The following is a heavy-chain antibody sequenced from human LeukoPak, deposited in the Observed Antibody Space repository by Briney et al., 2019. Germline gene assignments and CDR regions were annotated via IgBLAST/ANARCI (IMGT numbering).Heavy chain of an antibody. V-gene: IGHV3-66*01. Sequence: GGSLRLSCAASGFTFSSYAMSWVRQAPGKGLEWVSVIYSGGSTYYADSVKGRFTISRDNSKNTLYLQMSSLRAEDAAVYYCARDPLYCSSTSCFPDYWGQGTLVTVSS. CDR1: GFTFSSYA. CDR2: IYSGGST. D-gene: IGHD2-2*01. J-gene: IGHJ4*02. CDR3: ARDPLYCSSTSCFPDY.